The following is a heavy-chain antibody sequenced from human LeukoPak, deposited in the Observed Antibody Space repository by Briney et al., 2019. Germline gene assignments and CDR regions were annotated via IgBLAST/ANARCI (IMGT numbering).Heavy chain of an antibody. Sequence: GGSLRLSCAASGFTFSSYGMHWVRQAPGKGLEWVAVIWYDGSNKYYADSVKGRFTISRDNSKNTLYLRMNSLRAEDTAVYYCASGTYYDILTGYYRGNGFGYWGQGTLVTVSS. CDR1: GFTFSSYG. D-gene: IGHD3-9*01. CDR3: ASGTYYDILTGYYRGNGFGY. J-gene: IGHJ4*02. V-gene: IGHV3-33*01. CDR2: IWYDGSNK.